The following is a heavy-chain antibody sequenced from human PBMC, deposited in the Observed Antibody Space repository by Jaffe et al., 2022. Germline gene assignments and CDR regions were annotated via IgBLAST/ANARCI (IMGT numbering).Heavy chain of an antibody. CDR2: ISSSGSTI. D-gene: IGHD3-10*01. J-gene: IGHJ3*02. Sequence: EVQLVESGGGLVQPGGSLRLSCAASGFTFSSYEMNWVRQAPGKGLEWVSYISSSGSTIYYADSVKGRFTISRDNAKNSLYLQMNSLRAEDTAVYYCARQGEGDAFDIWGQGTMVTVSS. CDR1: GFTFSSYE. CDR3: ARQGEGDAFDI. V-gene: IGHV3-48*03.